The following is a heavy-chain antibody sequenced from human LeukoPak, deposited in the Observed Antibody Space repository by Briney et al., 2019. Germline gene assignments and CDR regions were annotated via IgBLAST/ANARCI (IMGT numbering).Heavy chain of an antibody. D-gene: IGHD4-17*01. CDR1: GGSFSGYF. V-gene: IGHV4-34*01. Sequence: SXXLSLTCAVYGGSFSGYFWSWIRQSPGKGLEWIGEMIYGGSTNYNPSLKSRVTMSIDTSKNQFSLKLSSVTAADTAVYYCARGGVGDRLSYWGQGTLVTVSS. J-gene: IGHJ4*02. CDR3: ARGGVGDRLSY. CDR2: MIYGGST.